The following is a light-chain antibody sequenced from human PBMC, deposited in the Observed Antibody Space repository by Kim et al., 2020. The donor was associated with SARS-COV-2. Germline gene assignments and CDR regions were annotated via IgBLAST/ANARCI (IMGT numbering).Light chain of an antibody. CDR3: QQSYNTPYT. CDR1: QRISSY. Sequence: SASVGDRVTITCRASQRISSYLNWYQQEPGKAPNLLIYAASSLQSGVPSRFSGSGSGTDFTLTISSLQPEDFATYYCQQSYNTPYTFGQGTKLEI. J-gene: IGKJ2*01. V-gene: IGKV1-39*01. CDR2: AAS.